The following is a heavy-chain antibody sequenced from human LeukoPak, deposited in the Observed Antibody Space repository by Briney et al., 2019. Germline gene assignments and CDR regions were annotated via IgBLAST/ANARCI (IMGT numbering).Heavy chain of an antibody. CDR1: GGSIISYY. D-gene: IGHD3-22*01. Sequence: SETLSLTCTVSGGSIISYYWSWIRQPPGKGLEWIGYIYYSGSTNYNPSLKSRVTISVDTSKNQFSLKLSSVTAADTAVYYCARAPSSGYYSWYFDYWGQGTLVTVSS. CDR2: IYYSGST. CDR3: ARAPSSGYYSWYFDY. V-gene: IGHV4-59*01. J-gene: IGHJ4*02.